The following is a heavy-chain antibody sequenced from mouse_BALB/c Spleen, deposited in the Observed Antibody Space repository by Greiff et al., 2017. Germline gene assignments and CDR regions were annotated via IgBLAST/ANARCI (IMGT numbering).Heavy chain of an antibody. Sequence: EVMLVESGPSLVKPSQTLSLTCSVNGDSITSGYWNWIRKFPGNKLEYMGYISYSGSTYYNPSLKSRISITRDTSKNQYYLQLNSVTTEDTATYYCASAYYGNYGFAYWGQGTLVTVSA. CDR1: GDSITSGY. D-gene: IGHD2-10*01. CDR3: ASAYYGNYGFAY. J-gene: IGHJ3*01. V-gene: IGHV3-8*02. CDR2: ISYSGST.